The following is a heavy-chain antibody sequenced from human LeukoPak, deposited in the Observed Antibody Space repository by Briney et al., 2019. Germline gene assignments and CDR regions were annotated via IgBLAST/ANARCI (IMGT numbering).Heavy chain of an antibody. J-gene: IGHJ4*02. CDR3: AVNIVVVPAASFDY. V-gene: IGHV4-38-2*01. D-gene: IGHD2-2*01. CDR2: IYHSGST. CDR1: GYSISSGCY. Sequence: SETLSPTCAVSGYSISSGCYWGWIRQPPGKGLEWIGSIYHSGSTYYNPSLKSRVTISVDTSKNQFSLKLSSVTAADTAVYYCAVNIVVVPAASFDYWGQGTLVTVSS.